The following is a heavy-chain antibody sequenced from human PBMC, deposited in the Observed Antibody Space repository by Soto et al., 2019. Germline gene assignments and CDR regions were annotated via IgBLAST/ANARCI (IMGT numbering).Heavy chain of an antibody. D-gene: IGHD6-6*01. CDR2: ISGSGGST. J-gene: IGHJ2*01. CDR1: GFTFSSYA. Sequence: GGSLRLSCAASGFTFSSYAMSWVRQAPGKGLEWVSAISGSGGSTYYADSVKGRFTISRDNSKNTLYLQMNSLRAEDTAVYYCARGPSSSSFWYFDLWGRGTLVTVSS. CDR3: ARGPSSSSFWYFDL. V-gene: IGHV3-23*01.